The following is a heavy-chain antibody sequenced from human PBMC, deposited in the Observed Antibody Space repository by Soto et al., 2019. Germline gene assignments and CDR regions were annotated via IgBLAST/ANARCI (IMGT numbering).Heavy chain of an antibody. V-gene: IGHV4-59*01. D-gene: IGHD1-1*01. CDR1: GGSISTYY. CDR2: VYSSGST. Sequence: PSETLSLTCTVSGGSISTYYWTWIRQPPGKGLEWLGFVYSSGSTNYNPSLRGRVTISLDTSGNQFSLRLTSVTAADTAVYYCARRTDTPNWFDPWGQGTLVTVSS. J-gene: IGHJ5*02. CDR3: ARRTDTPNWFDP.